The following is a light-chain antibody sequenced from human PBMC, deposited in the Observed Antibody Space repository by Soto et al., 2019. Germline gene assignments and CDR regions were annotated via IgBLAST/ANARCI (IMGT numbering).Light chain of an antibody. CDR1: SSDVGGYNF. J-gene: IGLJ2*01. Sequence: QSALTRPASVSGSPGQSITISCTGTSSDVGGYNFVSWYQHHPDKVPKLMIYDVITRPSGVSYRFSGSKSDNTASLTISGLQAEDEADYYCSSYTSSSTPVVFGGGTQLTVL. CDR3: SSYTSSSTPVV. CDR2: DVI. V-gene: IGLV2-14*03.